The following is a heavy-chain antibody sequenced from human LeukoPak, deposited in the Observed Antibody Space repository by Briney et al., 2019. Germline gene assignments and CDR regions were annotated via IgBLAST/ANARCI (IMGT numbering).Heavy chain of an antibody. Sequence: PSETLSLTCTVSGGSISSSSYYWGWIRQPPGKGLEWIGSIYYSGSTYYNPSLKSRVTMSVDTSKNQFSLKLSSVTAADTAVYYCARGVRGTYYYYYMDVWGKGTTVTVSS. D-gene: IGHD1-1*01. CDR1: GGSISSSSYY. V-gene: IGHV4-39*07. CDR2: IYYSGST. CDR3: ARGVRGTYYYYYMDV. J-gene: IGHJ6*03.